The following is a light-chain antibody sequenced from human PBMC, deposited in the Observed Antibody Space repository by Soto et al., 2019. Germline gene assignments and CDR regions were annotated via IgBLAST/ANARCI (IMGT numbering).Light chain of an antibody. Sequence: DIYLTQSPSSVSASVGDSVTITCRASQDISSWLAWYQQKPGKAPKLLIYTASLLESGVPSRFSGSGFGTDFTLTVSSLQPEDVATYYCQQSNTLVTFGGGTRWIS. CDR2: TAS. CDR1: QDISSW. V-gene: IGKV1D-12*01. CDR3: QQSNTLVT. J-gene: IGKJ4*01.